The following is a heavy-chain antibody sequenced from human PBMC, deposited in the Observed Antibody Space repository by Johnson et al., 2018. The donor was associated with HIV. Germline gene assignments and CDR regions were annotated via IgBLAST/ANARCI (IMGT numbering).Heavy chain of an antibody. D-gene: IGHD6-19*01. CDR1: GFIFSDSW. Sequence: EQLEESGGGVVRPGGSLRLSCAASGFIFSDSWMHWVRQAPGKGLVWVSRINKDGRATSYVDSVMSRFTISRDNAKKSLDLQMNSLRVEDTAVYFCAKDLELSAGTARAVGGSFDIWGQGTMVTVSS. J-gene: IGHJ3*02. CDR3: AKDLELSAGTARAVGGSFDI. CDR2: INKDGRAT. V-gene: IGHV3-74*01.